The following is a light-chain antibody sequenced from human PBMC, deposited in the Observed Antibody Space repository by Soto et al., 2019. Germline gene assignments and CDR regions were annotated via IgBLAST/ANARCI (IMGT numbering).Light chain of an antibody. CDR1: SSDIGSYNF. Sequence: QSALTQPASVYGSPGQSITISCTGTSSDIGSYNFVSWYQQHPGKAPKVMIYEGTKRPSGVSDRFSGSKSGNTASLRISGLQAEDEADYYCYSYAGSSTYVFGSGTKVTVL. CDR2: EGT. CDR3: YSYAGSSTYV. V-gene: IGLV2-23*01. J-gene: IGLJ1*01.